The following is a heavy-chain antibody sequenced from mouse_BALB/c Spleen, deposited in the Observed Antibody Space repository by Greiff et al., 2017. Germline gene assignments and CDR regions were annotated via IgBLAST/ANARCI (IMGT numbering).Heavy chain of an antibody. V-gene: IGHV14-3*02. CDR3: ARYGYDDAMDY. CDR2: IDPANGNT. Sequence: EVQLVESGAELVKPGASVKLSCTASGFNIKDTYMHWVKQRPEQGLEWIGRIDPANGNTKYDPKFQGKATITADTSSNTAYLQLSSLTSEDTAVYYCARYGYDDAMDYWGQGTSVTVSS. CDR1: GFNIKDTY. D-gene: IGHD2-2*01. J-gene: IGHJ4*01.